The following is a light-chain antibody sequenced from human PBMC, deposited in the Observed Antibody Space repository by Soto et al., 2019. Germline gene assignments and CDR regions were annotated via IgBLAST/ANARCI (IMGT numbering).Light chain of an antibody. CDR1: QSVSSN. V-gene: IGKV3-15*01. CDR3: QQYNSQST. J-gene: IGKJ1*01. CDR2: GAS. Sequence: EIVMTQSPATLSVSPGERASLSCRASQSVSSNLAWFQQKPGQAPRLVIFGASHRATGIPARFSGSGSGTEFTLTISSLQPDDFATYYCQQYNSQSTFGQGTKVDIK.